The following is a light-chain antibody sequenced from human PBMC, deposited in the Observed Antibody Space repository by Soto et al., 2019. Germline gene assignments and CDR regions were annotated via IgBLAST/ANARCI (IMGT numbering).Light chain of an antibody. CDR3: QSYDSSRSPLYV. CDR2: ANN. V-gene: IGLV1-40*01. J-gene: IGLJ1*01. CDR1: SSNIGAGYD. Sequence: QSVLTQPASVSGSAGQSITISCTGSSSNIGAGYDVHWYQHLPGTAPKLLIYANNNRPSGVPDRFSGSKSGTSASLAITGLQAEDEADYYCQSYDSSRSPLYVFGTGTKVTVL.